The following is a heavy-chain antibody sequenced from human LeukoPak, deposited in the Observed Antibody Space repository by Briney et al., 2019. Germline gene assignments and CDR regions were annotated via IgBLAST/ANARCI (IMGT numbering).Heavy chain of an antibody. CDR1: GFTFSSYA. Sequence: GGSLRLSCAASGFTFSSYAMSWARQAPGKGLEWVSAISGSGGSTYYADSVKGRFTISRDNSKNTLYLQMNSLRAEDTAVYYCAKGYEIVVVITTLDFDYWGQGTLVTVSS. CDR3: AKGYEIVVVITTLDFDY. J-gene: IGHJ4*02. V-gene: IGHV3-23*01. CDR2: ISGSGGST. D-gene: IGHD3-22*01.